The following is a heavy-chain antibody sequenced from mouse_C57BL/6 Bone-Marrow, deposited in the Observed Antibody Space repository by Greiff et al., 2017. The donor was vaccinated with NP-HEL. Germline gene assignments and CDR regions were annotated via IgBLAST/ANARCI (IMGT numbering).Heavy chain of an antibody. CDR2: IDPSDSET. D-gene: IGHD1-1*01. J-gene: IGHJ3*01. Sequence: QVQLKQPGAELVRPGSSVKLSCKASGYTFTSYWMHWVKQRPIQGLEWIGNIDPSDSETHYNQKFKDKATLTVDKSSSTAYMQLSSLTSEDSAVYYCARHGSSSWFAYWGQGTLVTVSA. CDR1: GYTFTSYW. CDR3: ARHGSSSWFAY. V-gene: IGHV1-52*01.